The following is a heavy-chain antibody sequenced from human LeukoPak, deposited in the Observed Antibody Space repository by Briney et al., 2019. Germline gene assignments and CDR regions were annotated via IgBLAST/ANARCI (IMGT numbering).Heavy chain of an antibody. J-gene: IGHJ3*02. D-gene: IGHD3-22*01. CDR3: ARSTGVVITDPDAFDI. Sequence: GESLKISCKGSGYSFTNYWIGWVRQMPGKGLEWMGIIYPGDSDTRYSPSFQGQVTISADKSISTAYLQWSSLKASDTAMYYCARSTGVVITDPDAFDIWGQGTMVTVSS. CDR2: IYPGDSDT. V-gene: IGHV5-51*01. CDR1: GYSFTNYW.